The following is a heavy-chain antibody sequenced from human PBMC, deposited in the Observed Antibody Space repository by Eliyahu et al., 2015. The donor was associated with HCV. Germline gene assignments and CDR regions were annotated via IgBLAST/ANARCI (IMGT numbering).Heavy chain of an antibody. V-gene: IGHV3-30*03. CDR1: GFTFSSYG. CDR3: AREKIAVAGPDY. J-gene: IGHJ4*02. Sequence: QVQLVESGGGVVXPGRSLRLSCXAXGFTFSSYGMHWVRQAPGKGLECVAVISYDGSDKYYADSVKGRFTISRDNSKNTLYLQMNSLRAEDSALYYCAREKIAVAGPDYWGQGSLVTVSS. CDR2: ISYDGSDK. D-gene: IGHD6-19*01.